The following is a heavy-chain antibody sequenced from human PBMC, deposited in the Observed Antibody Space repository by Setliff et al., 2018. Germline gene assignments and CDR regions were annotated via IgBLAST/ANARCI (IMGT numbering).Heavy chain of an antibody. V-gene: IGHV1-24*01. CDR1: GYSFTTYW. CDR3: VREGVDSRSSTDYRYYMDV. Sequence: GESLKISCKGSGYSFTTYWIGWVRQAPGKGLEWMGGFDFEDGETIYAHKFQGRVTMTEDTSTDTAYMQLSSLGSEDTAVYYCVREGVDSRSSTDYRYYMDVWGKGTTVTVSS. J-gene: IGHJ6*03. CDR2: FDFEDGET. D-gene: IGHD3-22*01.